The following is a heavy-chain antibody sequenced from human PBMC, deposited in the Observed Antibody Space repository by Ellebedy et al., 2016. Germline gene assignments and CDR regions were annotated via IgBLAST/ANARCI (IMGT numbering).Heavy chain of an antibody. CDR2: INAGNGNT. CDR1: SYTFTSYA. CDR3: AARRNGSHFDY. Sequence: ASVKVSXKASSYTFTSYAMHWVRQAPGQRLEWMGWINAGNGNTKYSQKFQGRVTITRDMSTSTAYMELSSLRSEDTAVYFCAARRNGSHFDYWGQGTLVTVSS. V-gene: IGHV1-3*01. J-gene: IGHJ4*02. D-gene: IGHD1-1*01.